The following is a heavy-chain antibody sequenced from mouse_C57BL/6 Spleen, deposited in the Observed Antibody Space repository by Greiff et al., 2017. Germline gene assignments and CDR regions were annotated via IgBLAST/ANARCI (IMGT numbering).Heavy chain of an antibody. Sequence: EVQLVESGGGLVQPGGSLKLSCAASGFTFSDYGMAWVRQAPRKGPEWVAFISNLAYSIYYADTVTGRFTISRENAKKTLYLEMSSLRSEDTAMYYCARQGDYDAWYFDVWGTGTTVTVSS. V-gene: IGHV5-15*01. J-gene: IGHJ1*03. CDR2: ISNLAYSI. D-gene: IGHD2-4*01. CDR1: GFTFSDYG. CDR3: ARQGDYDAWYFDV.